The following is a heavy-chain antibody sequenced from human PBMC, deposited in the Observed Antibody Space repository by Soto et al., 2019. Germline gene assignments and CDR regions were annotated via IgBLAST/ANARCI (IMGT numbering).Heavy chain of an antibody. CDR2: MNPNSGNT. CDR3: ARGYYYDSSGYYYGP. Sequence: QVQLVQSGAEVKKPGASVKVSCKASGYTFTTSDINWVRQATGQGLEWMGWMNPNSGNTGYAQKFQGRVTMTRDTSIATAYMERSGLRSEDTAVYYCARGYYYDSSGYYYGPWGQGTPVTVSS. CDR1: GYTFTTSD. V-gene: IGHV1-8*01. D-gene: IGHD3-22*01. J-gene: IGHJ5*02.